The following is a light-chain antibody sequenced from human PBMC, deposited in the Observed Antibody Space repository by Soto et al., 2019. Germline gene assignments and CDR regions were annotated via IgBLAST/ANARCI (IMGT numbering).Light chain of an antibody. CDR2: GAS. V-gene: IGKV1-5*01. Sequence: DIQMTQSPSTLSGSVGDRVTITCRASQSISSWLAWYQQKPGKAPKFLIYGASSLESGVPSRFSGRGSGTEFTLTISSLQPDYFATYYCQQYDSYPVTFGQGTRVEIK. CDR1: QSISSW. CDR3: QQYDSYPVT. J-gene: IGKJ2*01.